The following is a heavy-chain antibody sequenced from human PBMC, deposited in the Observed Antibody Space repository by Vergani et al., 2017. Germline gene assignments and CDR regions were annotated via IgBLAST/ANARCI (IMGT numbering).Heavy chain of an antibody. J-gene: IGHJ6*03. CDR2: INPNSGGT. CDR1: GYTFTGYY. V-gene: IGHV1-2*04. D-gene: IGHD6-13*01. CDR3: AREGTASSSWYVPADYYYYMDV. Sequence: VQLVQSGAEVKKPGASVKVSCKASGYTFTGYYMHWVRQAPGQGLEWMGWINPNSGGTNYAQKFQGWVTMTRDTSISTADMELSRLRSDDTAVYYCAREGTASSSWYVPADYYYYMDVWGKGTTVTVSS.